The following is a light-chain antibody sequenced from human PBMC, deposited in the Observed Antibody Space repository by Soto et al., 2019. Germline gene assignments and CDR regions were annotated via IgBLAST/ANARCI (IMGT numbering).Light chain of an antibody. J-gene: IGLJ1*01. CDR2: DVS. Sequence: QSALTQPASVSGSPGQSITISCTGTSSDVGAYNYVSWYQQHPGKAPKLMICDVSNRPSGVSNRFSGSKSGNTASLTISGLQVEDEADYYCSSYTSSSTLVFGTGTKLTVL. V-gene: IGLV2-14*01. CDR1: SSDVGAYNY. CDR3: SSYTSSSTLV.